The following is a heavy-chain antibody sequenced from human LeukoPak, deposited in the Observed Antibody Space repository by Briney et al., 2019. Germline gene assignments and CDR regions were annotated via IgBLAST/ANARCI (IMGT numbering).Heavy chain of an antibody. V-gene: IGHV3-48*03. CDR1: GFTFSSYE. Sequence: PGGSLRLSCAASGFTFSSYEMNWVRQAPGKGLECVSYNSSSGSTIYNADSVKGRFPTSRDNAKNSLYLQMNSLRAEDTAVYYCARDIILTGYYRSAGAFDIWGQGTMVTVSS. CDR2: NSSSGSTI. D-gene: IGHD3-9*01. CDR3: ARDIILTGYYRSAGAFDI. J-gene: IGHJ3*02.